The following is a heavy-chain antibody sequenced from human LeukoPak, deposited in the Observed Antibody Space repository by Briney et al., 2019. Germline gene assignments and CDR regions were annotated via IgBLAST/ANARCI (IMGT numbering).Heavy chain of an antibody. CDR3: ASGRYSSGWYPIDY. D-gene: IGHD6-19*01. CDR1: GYTFTSYD. CDR2: MNPNSGNT. J-gene: IGHJ4*02. V-gene: IGHV1-8*01. Sequence: ASVKVSCKASGYTFTSYDINWVRHATGQGLEWMGWMNPNSGNTGYAQKFQGRVTMTRNTSISTAYMELSSLRSEDTAVYYCASGRYSSGWYPIDYWGQGTLVTVSS.